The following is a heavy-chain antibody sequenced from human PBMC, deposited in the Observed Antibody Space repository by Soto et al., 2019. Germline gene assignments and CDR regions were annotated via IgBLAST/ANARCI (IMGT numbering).Heavy chain of an antibody. CDR1: GFTFDDYT. J-gene: IGHJ4*02. CDR2: IGWDGTTT. CDR3: AKVDGLGSYSFDY. D-gene: IGHD3-10*01. Sequence: GGSLRLSCAASGFTFDDYTMHLVRQAPGKGLEWVSLIGWDGTTTYYADSVKGRFTISRDNSKNSLYLQMNSLRTEDTALYYCAKVDGLGSYSFDYWGQGTLVTVSS. V-gene: IGHV3-43*01.